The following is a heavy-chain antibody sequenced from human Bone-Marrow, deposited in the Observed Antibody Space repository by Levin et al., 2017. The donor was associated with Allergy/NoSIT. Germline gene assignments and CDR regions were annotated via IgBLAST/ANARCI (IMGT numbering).Heavy chain of an antibody. V-gene: IGHV4-61*02. D-gene: IGHD3-22*01. CDR3: AGMIGYFDY. J-gene: IGHJ4*02. CDR2: IYTSGAT. Sequence: RSQTLSLTCTVSGGSVSSGNYYWSWIRQPAGKRLERIGRIYTSGATSYNPSLQSRVTISRDMSRNQFSLRLTSVTAADTAVYYCAGMIGYFDYWGQGALVTVSS. CDR1: GGSVSSGNYY.